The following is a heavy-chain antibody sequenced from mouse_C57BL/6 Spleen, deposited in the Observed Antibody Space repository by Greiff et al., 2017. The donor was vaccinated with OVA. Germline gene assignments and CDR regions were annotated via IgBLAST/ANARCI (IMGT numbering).Heavy chain of an antibody. CDR3: ASRGYYGSSTFNWYFDV. CDR1: GYTFTSYW. V-gene: IGHV1-64*01. J-gene: IGHJ1*03. D-gene: IGHD1-1*01. CDR2: IHPNSGST. Sequence: QVQLQQPGAELVKPGASVKLSCKASGYTFTSYWMHWVKQRPGQGLEWIGMIHPNSGSTNYNEKFKSKATLTVDKSSSTAYMQLSSLTSEDSAVYYCASRGYYGSSTFNWYFDVWGTGTTVTVSS.